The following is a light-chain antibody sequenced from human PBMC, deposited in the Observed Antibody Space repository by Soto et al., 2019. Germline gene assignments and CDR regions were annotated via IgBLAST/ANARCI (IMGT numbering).Light chain of an antibody. J-gene: IGKJ1*01. CDR2: VAS. V-gene: IGKV3-20*01. Sequence: EKVLAQAPGTLSLSPGERATLSCRASQSISSSYLAWYQQKPGQAPRLLIYVASSRATGVPDRFSGSGSGTDFTLTISRLEPGDFAVYYCQQYGSSPWTFGQGTKVDIK. CDR3: QQYGSSPWT. CDR1: QSISSSY.